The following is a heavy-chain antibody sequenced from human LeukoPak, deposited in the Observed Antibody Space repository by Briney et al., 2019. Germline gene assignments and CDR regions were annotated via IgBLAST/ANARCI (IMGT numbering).Heavy chain of an antibody. J-gene: IGHJ4*02. CDR1: GITSSSYA. V-gene: IGHV3-23*01. Sequence: GGSLRLSCAVSGITSSSYAMSWVRQAPGKGLEWVSGLSGSGGSIYYADSVKGRFTISTDNSRNTLYLQMNSLRAEDTAVYYCARDGYSSGYFDFWGQGTLVTVSS. CDR3: ARDGYSSGYFDF. D-gene: IGHD3-22*01. CDR2: LSGSGGSI.